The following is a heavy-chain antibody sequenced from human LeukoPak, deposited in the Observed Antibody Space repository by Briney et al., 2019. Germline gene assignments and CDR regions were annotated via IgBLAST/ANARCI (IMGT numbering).Heavy chain of an antibody. D-gene: IGHD3-22*01. CDR1: GGSFSAYY. V-gene: IGHV4-34*01. CDR2: INHSGGA. J-gene: IGHJ6*03. Sequence: SETLSLTCAVYGGSFSAYYWSWIRQPPGKGLEWIGEINHSGGANYNPSLKSRVTISVDTSKNQFFLNLSSVTAADTAVYYCARATPWYYYDSSGYYRSIYYYMDVWGKGTTVTISS. CDR3: ARATPWYYYDSSGYYRSIYYYMDV.